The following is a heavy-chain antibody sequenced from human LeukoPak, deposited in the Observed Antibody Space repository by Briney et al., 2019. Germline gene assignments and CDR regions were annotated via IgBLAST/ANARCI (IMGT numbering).Heavy chain of an antibody. CDR3: ARGRGYSGYGLNFDY. CDR1: GYTFTSYA. V-gene: IGHV1-3*01. Sequence: WASVKVSCKASGYTFTSYAMHWVRQAPGQRLEWMGWTNAGNGNTKYSQKFQGRVTITRDTSASTAYMELSSLRSEDTAVYYCARGRGYSGYGLNFDYWGQGTLVTVSS. CDR2: TNAGNGNT. J-gene: IGHJ4*02. D-gene: IGHD5-12*01.